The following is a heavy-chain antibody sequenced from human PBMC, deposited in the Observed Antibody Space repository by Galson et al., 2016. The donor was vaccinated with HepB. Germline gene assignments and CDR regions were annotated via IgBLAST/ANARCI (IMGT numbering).Heavy chain of an antibody. CDR1: GFTFKNFA. J-gene: IGHJ4*02. D-gene: IGHD2-2*01. Sequence: SLRLSCAASGFTFKNFAMSWVRQAPGKGLEWVSAIAGIGGATYFADSVKGRFIISRDNSKNMLYLQMNSLKAEDTAVYYCAKTPTVVPAATDYIDCWGQGTLVTVPS. CDR3: AKTPTVVPAATDYIDC. CDR2: IAGIGGAT. V-gene: IGHV3-23*01.